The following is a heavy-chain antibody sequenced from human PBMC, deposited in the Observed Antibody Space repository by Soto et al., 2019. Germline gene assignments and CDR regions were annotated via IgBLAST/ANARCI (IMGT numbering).Heavy chain of an antibody. V-gene: IGHV1-69*12. Sequence: QVQRVXSXXEVKKPGSSVKVCCKASGGTFSSYAISWVRQAPGQGLEWMGGIIPIFGTANYAQKFQGRVTSTADESTSTPYMELSSPRSEDTAVYYCAREASNFDFDYWGQGTLVTVSS. CDR3: AREASNFDFDY. J-gene: IGHJ4*02. CDR2: IIPIFGTA. D-gene: IGHD4-4*01. CDR1: GGTFSSYA.